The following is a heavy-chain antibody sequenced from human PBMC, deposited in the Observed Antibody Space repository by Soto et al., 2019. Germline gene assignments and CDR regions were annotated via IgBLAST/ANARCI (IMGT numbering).Heavy chain of an antibody. J-gene: IGHJ4*02. Sequence: SETLSLTCTVSGGSISSYYWSWIRQPPGKGLEWIGYIYYSGSTNYNPSLKSRVTISVDTPKNQFSLKLSSVTAADTAVYYCARVWAEVDFDYWGQGTLVTVSS. D-gene: IGHD3-16*01. CDR1: GGSISSYY. CDR2: IYYSGST. CDR3: ARVWAEVDFDY. V-gene: IGHV4-59*01.